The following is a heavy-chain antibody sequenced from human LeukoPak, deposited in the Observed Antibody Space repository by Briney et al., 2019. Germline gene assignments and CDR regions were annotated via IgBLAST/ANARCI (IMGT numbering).Heavy chain of an antibody. CDR2: ISAYNGNT. CDR1: GYTFTSYG. V-gene: IGHV1-18*01. D-gene: IGHD2-8*01. Sequence: ASVTVSCTASGYTFTSYGISWVRQAPGQGLEWMGWISAYNGNTNYAQKLQGRVTMTTDTSTSTAYMELRSLRSDDTAVYYCARDTNGVLNWFDPWGQGTLVTVSS. J-gene: IGHJ5*02. CDR3: ARDTNGVLNWFDP.